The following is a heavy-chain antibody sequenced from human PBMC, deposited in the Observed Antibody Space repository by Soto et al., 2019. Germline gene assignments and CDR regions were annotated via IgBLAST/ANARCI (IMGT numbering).Heavy chain of an antibody. CDR3: ARQCDSGGLYPGDYAGNYFDY. Sequence: SETLSLTCTVSGGSISSSSYYWGWIRQPPGKGLEWIGSIYYSGSTYYNPSLKSRVTISVDTSKNQFSLKLSSVTAADTAVYYCARQCDSGGLYPGDYAGNYFDYWGQGTLVTVSS. CDR2: IYYSGST. J-gene: IGHJ4*02. V-gene: IGHV4-39*01. D-gene: IGHD4-17*01. CDR1: GGSISSSSYY.